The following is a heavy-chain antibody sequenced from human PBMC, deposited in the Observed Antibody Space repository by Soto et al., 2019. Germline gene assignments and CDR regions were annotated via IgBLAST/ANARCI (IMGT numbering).Heavy chain of an antibody. J-gene: IGHJ6*03. D-gene: IGHD2-2*01. V-gene: IGHV1-69*08. CDR1: GGTFSSYT. Sequence: QVQLVQSGAEVKKPGSSVKVSCKASGGTFSSYTISWVRQAPGQGLEWMGRIIPILGIANYAQKFQGRVTITADKSTSTAYMELSSLRSEDTAVYYSTRDVGVVVPAAIHYYYYMDVWGKGTTVTVSS. CDR3: TRDVGVVVPAAIHYYYYMDV. CDR2: IIPILGIA.